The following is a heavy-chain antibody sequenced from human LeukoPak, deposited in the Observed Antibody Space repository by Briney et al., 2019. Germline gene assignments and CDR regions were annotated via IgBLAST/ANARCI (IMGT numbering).Heavy chain of an antibody. V-gene: IGHV4-34*01. Sequence: SETLSLTCAVYGGSFSGYYWSWIRQPPGKGLEWIGEINHSGSTNYNPSLKSRVTISVDTSKNQFSLKLSSVTAADTAVYYCAKYGPRGVFSRHYYSYMDVGGKGPTVTVSS. CDR1: GGSFSGYY. CDR2: INHSGST. D-gene: IGHD3-16*01. J-gene: IGHJ6*03. CDR3: AKYGPRGVFSRHYYSYMDV.